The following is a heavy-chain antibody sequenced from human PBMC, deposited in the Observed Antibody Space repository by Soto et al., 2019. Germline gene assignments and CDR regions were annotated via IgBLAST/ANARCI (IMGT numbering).Heavy chain of an antibody. CDR1: GASISSDGFY. Sequence: TSETLSLTCTVSGASISSDGFYWGWIRQPPGKGLEWIASIYYNGDTFHNPSLKSRVTMSVDTSKNTFSLNLRSVTAADTAVYYCARHVRDSRSLSGRYYFDYWGQGTLVTISS. J-gene: IGHJ4*02. CDR3: ARHVRDSRSLSGRYYFDY. V-gene: IGHV4-39*01. D-gene: IGHD6-6*01. CDR2: IYYNGDT.